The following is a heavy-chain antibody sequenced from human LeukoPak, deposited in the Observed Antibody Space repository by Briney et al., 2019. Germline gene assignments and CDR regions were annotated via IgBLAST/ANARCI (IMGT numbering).Heavy chain of an antibody. J-gene: IGHJ5*02. CDR3: ARENSNIP. Sequence: PSETLSLTCAVYGGSFSGYYWSWIRQPPGKGLEWIGEINQSGSTNYNPSLKSRVTISVDTSKNQFSLKLSSVTAADTAVYYCARENSNIPWGQGTLVTVSS. CDR1: GGSFSGYY. D-gene: IGHD6-13*01. CDR2: INQSGST. V-gene: IGHV4-34*01.